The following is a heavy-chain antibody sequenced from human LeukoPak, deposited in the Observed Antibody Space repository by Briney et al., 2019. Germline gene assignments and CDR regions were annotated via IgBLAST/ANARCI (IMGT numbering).Heavy chain of an antibody. Sequence: AGGSLRLSCAASGFTFSDYYMSWIRQAPGKGLEWVSYISSSGSTIYYADSVKGRFTISRDNAKNSLYLQMNSLRAEDTAVYYCARVLVSSGWYVFDNWGQGTLVTVSS. J-gene: IGHJ4*02. V-gene: IGHV3-11*01. D-gene: IGHD6-19*01. CDR3: ARVLVSSGWYVFDN. CDR2: ISSSGSTI. CDR1: GFTFSDYY.